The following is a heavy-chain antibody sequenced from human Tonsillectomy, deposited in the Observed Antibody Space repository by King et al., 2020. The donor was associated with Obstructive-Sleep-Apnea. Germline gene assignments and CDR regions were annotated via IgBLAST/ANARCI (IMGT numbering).Heavy chain of an antibody. CDR1: GFTFGDYA. D-gene: IGHD6-13*01. J-gene: IGHJ3*02. V-gene: IGHV3-49*03. CDR3: TRNVDWQQLVWNDAFDI. CDR2: IRSKAYGGTT. Sequence: VQLVESGGGLVQPGRSLRLSCTASGFTFGDYAMSWFRQAPGKGLGGVGFIRSKAYGGTTEYAASLKGRFTIPRDDSKSNAYLQMKSLKTEDTAVYYCTRNVDWQQLVWNDAFDIWGQGTMVTVSS.